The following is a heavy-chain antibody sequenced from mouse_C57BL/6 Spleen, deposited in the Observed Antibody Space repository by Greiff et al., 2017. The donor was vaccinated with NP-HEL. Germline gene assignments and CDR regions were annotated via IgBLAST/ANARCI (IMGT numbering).Heavy chain of an antibody. D-gene: IGHD1-1*01. CDR1: GYTFTSYW. Sequence: QVHVKQSGAELVKPGASVKLSCKASGYTFTSYWMHWVKQRPGQGLEWIGMIHPNSGSTNYNEKFKSKATLTVDKSSSTAYMQLSSLTSEDSAVYYCARRGSYGSSPFDYWGQGTTLTVSS. CDR2: IHPNSGST. V-gene: IGHV1-64*01. CDR3: ARRGSYGSSPFDY. J-gene: IGHJ2*01.